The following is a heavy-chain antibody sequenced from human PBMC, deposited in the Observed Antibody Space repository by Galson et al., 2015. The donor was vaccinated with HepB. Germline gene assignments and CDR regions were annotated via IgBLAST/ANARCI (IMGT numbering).Heavy chain of an antibody. CDR3: AREGIAAAVDWFDP. Sequence: CAASGFKFNLYAMHWIRQAPGKGLEWVAVISYDGRNKHYADSVKGRFSISRDNSKDTLYLQMNSLGDEDTAVYYCAREGIAAAVDWFDPWGQGTLVTVSS. J-gene: IGHJ5*02. CDR1: GFKFNLYA. CDR2: ISYDGRNK. D-gene: IGHD6-13*01. V-gene: IGHV3-30*04.